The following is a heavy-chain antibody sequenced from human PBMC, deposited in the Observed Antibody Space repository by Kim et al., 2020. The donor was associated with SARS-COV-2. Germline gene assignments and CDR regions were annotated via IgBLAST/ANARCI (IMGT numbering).Heavy chain of an antibody. V-gene: IGHV4-34*01. D-gene: IGHD3-22*01. J-gene: IGHJ4*02. CDR1: GGSFSGYY. CDR3: ARDTGGKDYYDSSGPPHRRHFDY. Sequence: SETLSLTCAVYGGSFSGYYWSWIRQPPGKGLEWIGEINHSGSTKYNPSLKSRVTISVDTSKNQFSLKLRSVTAADTAVYYCARDTGGKDYYDSSGPPHRRHFDYWGQGTLVTVSS. CDR2: INHSGST.